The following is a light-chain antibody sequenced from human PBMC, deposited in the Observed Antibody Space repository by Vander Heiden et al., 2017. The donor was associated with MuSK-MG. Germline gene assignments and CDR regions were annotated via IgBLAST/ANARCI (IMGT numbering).Light chain of an antibody. CDR2: DVS. Sequence: QSALTQPRSVSGSPGQSVTIPCTGTSRDVGGYNYVSWYQQHPGKAPKLMIYDVSKRPSGVPDRFSGSKSGNTASLTISGLQAEDEADYYCCSYAGSYTLVFGGGTKLTVL. J-gene: IGLJ2*01. CDR3: CSYAGSYTLV. CDR1: SRDVGGYNY. V-gene: IGLV2-11*01.